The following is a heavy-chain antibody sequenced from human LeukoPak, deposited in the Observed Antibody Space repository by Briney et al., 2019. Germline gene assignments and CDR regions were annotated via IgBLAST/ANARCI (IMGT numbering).Heavy chain of an antibody. V-gene: IGHV4-59*01. J-gene: IGHJ5*02. CDR3: ARAGAWQIDP. Sequence: SETLSLTCSVSGGSINSYYWSWIRQPPGKGLEWIGHVFYTGSSNYNPSLKSRVTISLDRSKNQFSLRLTSVTAADTAVYYCARAGAWQIDPWGQGTLVTVSS. CDR2: VFYTGSS. CDR1: GGSINSYY. D-gene: IGHD3-10*01.